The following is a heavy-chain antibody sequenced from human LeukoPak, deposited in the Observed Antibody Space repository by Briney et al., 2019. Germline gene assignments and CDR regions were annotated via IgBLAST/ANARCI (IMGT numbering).Heavy chain of an antibody. V-gene: IGHV3-30*18. CDR1: GFTFSSYG. D-gene: IGHD3-22*01. J-gene: IGHJ4*02. Sequence: GGSLRLSCAASGFTFSSYGMHWVRQAPGKGLEWVAVISYDGSNKYYADSVKGRFTISRDNSKNTLYLQMNSLRAEDTAVYYCVKGYYDSSGYFLRYFGLDYWGQGTLVTVSS. CDR3: VKGYYDSSGYFLRYFGLDY. CDR2: ISYDGSNK.